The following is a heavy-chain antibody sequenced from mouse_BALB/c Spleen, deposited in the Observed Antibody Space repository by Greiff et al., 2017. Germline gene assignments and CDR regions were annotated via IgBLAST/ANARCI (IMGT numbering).Heavy chain of an antibody. J-gene: IGHJ3*01. V-gene: IGHV14-3*02. CDR2: IDPANGNT. CDR1: GFNIKDTY. D-gene: IGHD4-1*01. CDR3: AREGTGTLFAY. Sequence: VHVKQSGAELVKPGASVKLSCTASGFNIKDTYMHWVKQRPEQGLEWIGRIDPANGNTKYDPKFQGKATITADTSSNTAYLQLSSLTSEDTAVYYCAREGTGTLFAYWGQGTLVTVSA.